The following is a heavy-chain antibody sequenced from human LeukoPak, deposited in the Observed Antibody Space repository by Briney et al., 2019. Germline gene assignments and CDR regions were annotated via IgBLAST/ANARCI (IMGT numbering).Heavy chain of an antibody. D-gene: IGHD6-19*01. V-gene: IGHV3-74*03. CDR3: TRQWHTPSDY. J-gene: IGHJ4*02. Sequence: GSLKPPFAALGFLFRSYLMDWVRQNPGEGPRWLSRYKGYGTCTAYAHPVPGRFLIHRHNRKITLYSQMNSQRLDDTAVYSCTRQWHTPSDYWGVGTVGTLSS. CDR1: GFLFRSYL. CDR2: YKGYGTCT.